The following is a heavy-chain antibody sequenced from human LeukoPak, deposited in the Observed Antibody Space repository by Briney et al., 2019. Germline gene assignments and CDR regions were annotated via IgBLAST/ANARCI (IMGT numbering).Heavy chain of an antibody. D-gene: IGHD1-1*01. Sequence: SETLPLTCAVYNGSFSGYYWSWIRQSPGKGLEWIGEVIPAGNTNYNPSLRSRVTISLDTSKNHFSLNLRSVTAADTAVYNCARAAWNGGGGFDPWGQGTLVTVSS. V-gene: IGHV4-34*12. CDR1: NGSFSGYY. CDR2: VIPAGNT. J-gene: IGHJ5*02. CDR3: ARAAWNGGGGFDP.